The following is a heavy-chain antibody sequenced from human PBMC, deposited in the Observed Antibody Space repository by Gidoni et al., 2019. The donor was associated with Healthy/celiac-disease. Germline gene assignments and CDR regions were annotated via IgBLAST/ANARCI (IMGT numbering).Heavy chain of an antibody. D-gene: IGHD1-26*01. V-gene: IGHV3-21*01. CDR1: GFTFSSSS. CDR2: ISTSSSYI. CDR3: ASSIDPPNLNYYYYYGRDV. J-gene: IGHJ6*02. Sequence: EVQLVESGGGLVKPGGSLRLSCAASGFTFSSSSMHWVSQPPGTGLEWVSSISTSSSYIYYADSVKGRLTISRDKAKNSRYMQMNSQRAEDTSVYYCASSIDPPNLNYYYYYGRDVWGQGTTVTVSS.